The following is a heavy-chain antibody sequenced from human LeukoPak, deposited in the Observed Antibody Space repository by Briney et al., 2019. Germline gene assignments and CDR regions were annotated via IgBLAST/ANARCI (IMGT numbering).Heavy chain of an antibody. CDR3: ARWLGSQNAFDI. CDR2: IYYSGST. Sequence: SETLSLTCTVSGGSISSGGYYWSWIRQHPGKGLEWIGYIYYSGSTYYNPSLKSRVTISVDTSQNQFSLKLRSVTAADTAVYFCARWLGSQNAFDIWGQGSVVTVSS. D-gene: IGHD1-26*01. CDR1: GGSISSGGYY. J-gene: IGHJ3*02. V-gene: IGHV4-31*03.